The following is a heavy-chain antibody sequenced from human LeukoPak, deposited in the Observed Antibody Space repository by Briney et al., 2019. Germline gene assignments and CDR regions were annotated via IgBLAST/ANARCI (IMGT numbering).Heavy chain of an antibody. V-gene: IGHV4-34*01. Sequence: SETPSLTCAVYGGSFSGYYWSWIRQPPGKGLERIGEINHSGSTNYNPSLKSRVTISVDTSKNQFSLKLSSVTAADTAVYYCARGVVGATDYFDYWGQGTLVTVSS. CDR2: INHSGST. J-gene: IGHJ4*02. D-gene: IGHD1-26*01. CDR1: GGSFSGYY. CDR3: ARGVVGATDYFDY.